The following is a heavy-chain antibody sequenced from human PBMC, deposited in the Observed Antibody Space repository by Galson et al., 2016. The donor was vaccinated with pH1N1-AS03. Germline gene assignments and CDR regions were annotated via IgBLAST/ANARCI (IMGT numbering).Heavy chain of an antibody. D-gene: IGHD1-26*01. CDR2: ISYHGNNK. CDR3: ARETIRAGEFDL. Sequence: SLRLSCAASGFTFSSHSMHWARQAPDEGLEWVAGISYHGNNKFYAHSVKGRFTISRDSLQNTLDLQMNGLSAEDSAVYFCARETIRAGEFDLWGRGTLVTVSS. J-gene: IGHJ3*01. V-gene: IGHV3-30-3*01. CDR1: GFTFSSHS.